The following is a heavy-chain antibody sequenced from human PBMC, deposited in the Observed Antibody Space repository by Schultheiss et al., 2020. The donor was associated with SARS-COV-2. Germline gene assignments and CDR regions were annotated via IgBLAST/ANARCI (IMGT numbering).Heavy chain of an antibody. CDR1: GFTFSSYD. D-gene: IGHD1-26*01. J-gene: IGHJ1*01. CDR3: ARDMWGGATPSDH. Sequence: GGSLRLSCAASGFTFSSYDMHWVRQATGKGLEWVAVISYDGSNKYYADSVKGRFTISRDNAKNSLYLQMNSLRAEDTAVYYCARDMWGGATPSDHWGQGTLVTVSS. CDR2: ISYDGSNK. V-gene: IGHV3-30-3*01.